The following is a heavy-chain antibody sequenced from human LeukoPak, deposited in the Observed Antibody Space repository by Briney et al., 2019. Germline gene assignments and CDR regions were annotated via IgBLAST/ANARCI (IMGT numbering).Heavy chain of an antibody. Sequence: GGSLRLSCAASGFTFSSYAMHWVRQAPGKGLEWVAVISYDGSNKYYADSVKGRFTISRDNSKNTLYLQMNSLRAEDTAVYYCASRIAVAVTTDYWGQGTLVTVSS. D-gene: IGHD6-19*01. J-gene: IGHJ4*02. V-gene: IGHV3-30-3*01. CDR2: ISYDGSNK. CDR3: ASRIAVAVTTDY. CDR1: GFTFSSYA.